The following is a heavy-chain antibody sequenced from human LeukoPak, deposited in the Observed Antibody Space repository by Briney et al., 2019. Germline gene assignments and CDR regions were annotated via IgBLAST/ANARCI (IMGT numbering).Heavy chain of an antibody. V-gene: IGHV3-20*04. CDR3: ARDRFLRRPEPAEY. D-gene: IGHD2/OR15-2a*01. CDR2: INWNGGST. Sequence: PGGSLRPSCAASGFNFHDYGMTWVRQAPGKGLEWVSSINWNGGSTGYADSVKGRFTISRDNAKKSVYLQMNSLRAEDTALYYCARDRFLRRPEPAEYWGQGTLVTVSS. CDR1: GFNFHDYG. J-gene: IGHJ4*02.